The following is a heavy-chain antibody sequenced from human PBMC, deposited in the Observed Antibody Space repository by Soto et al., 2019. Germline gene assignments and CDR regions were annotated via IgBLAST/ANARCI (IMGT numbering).Heavy chain of an antibody. Sequence: QVTLKESGPVVVKPTETLTLTCTVSGFSLSNARLGVSWIRQPPGKALERLAHIFSNDEKSYTTSLSNKLTISKDTSKSQVVLTMTNVDPVDSGTYYCALINDGSRTGCYLASFDPWGQGTLVTVSS. J-gene: IGHJ5*02. CDR3: ALINDGSRTGCYLASFDP. V-gene: IGHV2-26*01. CDR1: GFSLSNARLG. D-gene: IGHD2-2*01. CDR2: IFSNDEK.